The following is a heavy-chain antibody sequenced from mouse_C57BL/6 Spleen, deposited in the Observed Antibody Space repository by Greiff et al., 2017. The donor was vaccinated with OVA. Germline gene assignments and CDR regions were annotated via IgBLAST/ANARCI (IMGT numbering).Heavy chain of an antibody. CDR1: GYTFTDYY. Sequence: EVQLQQSGPELVKPGASVKISCKASGYTFTDYYMNWVKQSHGKSLEWIGDINPNNGGTSYNQKFKGKATLTVDKSSSTAYMELRSLTSEDSAVYYCARSLPPRGFAYWGQGTLVTVSA. V-gene: IGHV1-26*01. CDR3: ARSLPPRGFAY. CDR2: INPNNGGT. J-gene: IGHJ3*01.